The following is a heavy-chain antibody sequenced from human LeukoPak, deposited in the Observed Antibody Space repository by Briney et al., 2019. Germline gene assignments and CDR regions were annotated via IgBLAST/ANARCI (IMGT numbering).Heavy chain of an antibody. CDR2: ISSSSSTI. D-gene: IGHD2-2*01. V-gene: IGHV3-48*01. CDR1: GFTFSSYA. J-gene: IGHJ4*02. CDR3: ARVDCSSTSCYLGVDY. Sequence: GGSLRLSCAASGFTFSSYAMSWVRQAPGKGLEWVSYISSSSSTIYYADSVKGRFTISRDNAKNSLYLQMNSLRAEDTAVYYCARVDCSSTSCYLGVDYWGQGTLVTVSS.